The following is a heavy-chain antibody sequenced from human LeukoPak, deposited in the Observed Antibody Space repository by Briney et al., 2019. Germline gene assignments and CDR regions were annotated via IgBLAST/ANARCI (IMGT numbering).Heavy chain of an antibody. CDR2: IYYSGST. CDR1: GGSISSYY. V-gene: IGHV4-59*01. Sequence: SETLSLTCTVSGGSISSYYWSWIRQPPGKGLEWIGYIYYSGSTNYNPSLKSRATISVDTSKNQFSLKLSSVTAADTAVYYCARDSSGWYDYWGQGTLVTVSS. CDR3: ARDSSGWYDY. D-gene: IGHD6-19*01. J-gene: IGHJ4*02.